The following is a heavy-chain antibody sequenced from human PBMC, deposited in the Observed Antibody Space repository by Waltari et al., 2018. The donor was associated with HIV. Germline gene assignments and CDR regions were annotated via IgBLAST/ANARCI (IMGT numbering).Heavy chain of an antibody. Sequence: EVQLVESGGGLVLPGGSLRLSCAASGFIFNTQWMHWVRQAPGKGLVLLSRVNTDGIDTIYADSVKGRFTASRDNAKNTFYLHMNSLRAVDTALYYCATGLRHVFDSWGQGTMVTVSS. CDR1: GFIFNTQW. CDR2: VNTDGIDT. V-gene: IGHV3-74*01. J-gene: IGHJ3*01. CDR3: ATGLRHVFDS.